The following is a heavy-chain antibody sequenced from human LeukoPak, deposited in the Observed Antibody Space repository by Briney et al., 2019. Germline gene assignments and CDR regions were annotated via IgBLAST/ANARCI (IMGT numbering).Heavy chain of an antibody. D-gene: IGHD2-15*01. CDR3: ARDPLLYCSGGSCYLDY. Sequence: GGSLRLSCAASGFTFDYYGMSWVPQAPGKGLEWVSGINWNGGSTGYADSVKGRFTISRDNAKNSLYLQMNSLRAEDTALYYCARDPLLYCSGGSCYLDYWGQGTLVTVSS. J-gene: IGHJ4*02. V-gene: IGHV3-20*04. CDR2: INWNGGST. CDR1: GFTFDYYG.